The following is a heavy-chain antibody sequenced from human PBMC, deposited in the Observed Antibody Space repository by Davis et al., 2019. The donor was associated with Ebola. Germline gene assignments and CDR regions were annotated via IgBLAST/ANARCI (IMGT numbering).Heavy chain of an antibody. D-gene: IGHD1-26*01. CDR1: GFTFSGSA. J-gene: IGHJ6*02. CDR3: IRGSDGMDV. V-gene: IGHV3-73*01. CDR2: IRSKANSYAT. Sequence: GESLKISCAASGFTFSGSAMHWVRQASGKGLEWVGRIRSKANSYATAYAASVKGRFTISRDDSKNTAYLQMNSLKTEDTAVYYCIRGSDGMDVWGQGTTVTVSS.